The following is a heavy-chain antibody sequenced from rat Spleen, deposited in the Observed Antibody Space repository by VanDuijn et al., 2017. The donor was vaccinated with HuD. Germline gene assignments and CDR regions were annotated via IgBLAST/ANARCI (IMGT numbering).Heavy chain of an antibody. V-gene: IGHV5-20*01. Sequence: EVQLVESGGGLVQPGRSLKLSCAASGFTFSDYGMAWVRQAPTKGLEWVATISYGGGGTYYPDSVKGRFTISRDNAKSTLYLQMDSLRSEDTATYYCATDYYDGTYYYIDNWGQGVMVTVSS. CDR1: GFTFSDYG. J-gene: IGHJ2*01. CDR2: ISYGGGGT. CDR3: ATDYYDGTYYYIDN. D-gene: IGHD1-12*02.